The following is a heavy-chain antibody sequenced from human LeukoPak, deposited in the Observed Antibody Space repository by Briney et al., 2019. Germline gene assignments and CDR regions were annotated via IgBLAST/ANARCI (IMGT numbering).Heavy chain of an antibody. CDR2: TYYSGST. Sequence: PSETLSLTCTVSGGSISSYYWSWIRQPPGKGLEWIGYTYYSGSTNYNPSLKSRVTISVDTSKNQFSLKLSSVTAADTAVYYCAREYSSSWYWFDPWGQGTLVTVSS. CDR1: GGSISSYY. J-gene: IGHJ5*02. CDR3: AREYSSSWYWFDP. D-gene: IGHD6-13*01. V-gene: IGHV4-59*01.